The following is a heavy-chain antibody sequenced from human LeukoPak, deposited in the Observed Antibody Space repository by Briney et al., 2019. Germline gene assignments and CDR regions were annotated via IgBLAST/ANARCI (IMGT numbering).Heavy chain of an antibody. CDR2: IYSGGNT. Sequence: GGSLRLSCAASGFTVSNNYMTWVRQAPGKGLEWVSFIYSGGNTDYADSVKGRFIISRDISKNTLNLQMNNLRVDDTAVYYCAGGPYCSGGSCYSYNWFDPWGQGTLVTVSS. V-gene: IGHV3-66*01. CDR3: AGGPYCSGGSCYSYNWFDP. CDR1: GFTVSNNY. D-gene: IGHD2-15*01. J-gene: IGHJ5*02.